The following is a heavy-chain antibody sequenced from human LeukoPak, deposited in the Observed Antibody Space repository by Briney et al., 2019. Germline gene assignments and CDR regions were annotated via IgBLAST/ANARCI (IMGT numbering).Heavy chain of an antibody. Sequence: GGSLRLSCAASGFTFSNAWMSWVRQAPGKGLEWVGRIKSKTDGGTTDYAAPVKGRFTISRDDSKNTLYLQMNSLKTEDTAVYYCTTTGRYYYDSSGYYYFDYWGKGTLVTVSS. CDR3: TTTGRYYYDSSGYYYFDY. CDR1: GFTFSNAW. J-gene: IGHJ4*02. CDR2: IKSKTDGGTT. D-gene: IGHD3-22*01. V-gene: IGHV3-15*01.